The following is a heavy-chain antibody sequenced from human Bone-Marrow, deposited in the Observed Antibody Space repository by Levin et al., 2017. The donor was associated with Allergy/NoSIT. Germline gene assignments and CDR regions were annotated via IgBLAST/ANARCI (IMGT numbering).Heavy chain of an antibody. V-gene: IGHV5-10-1*01. D-gene: IGHD2-21*01. CDR1: GYSFTNYW. Sequence: GGSLRLSCKGFGYSFTNYWISWVRQMPGKGLEWMGKIDPRDSSTNYSPSFEGHVSISVDKSVNTAYLQWSSLKASDTAMYFCARSFNSDYWGQGTLLTVSS. CDR3: ARSFNSDY. CDR2: IDPRDSST. J-gene: IGHJ4*02.